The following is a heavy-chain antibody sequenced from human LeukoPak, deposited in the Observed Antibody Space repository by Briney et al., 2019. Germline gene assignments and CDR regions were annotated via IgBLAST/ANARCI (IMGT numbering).Heavy chain of an antibody. CDR2: INPNSGGT. Sequence: ASVKVSCKASGYTFTGYYIHWVRQAPGQGLEWMGWINPNSGGTNYAQKFQGRVTMTRDTSISTAYMELSRLRSDDTAVYYCARIYRKRVHCYFDYWGQGTLVTVSS. J-gene: IGHJ4*02. CDR1: GYTFTGYY. V-gene: IGHV1-2*02. CDR3: ARIYRKRVHCYFDY. D-gene: IGHD1-14*01.